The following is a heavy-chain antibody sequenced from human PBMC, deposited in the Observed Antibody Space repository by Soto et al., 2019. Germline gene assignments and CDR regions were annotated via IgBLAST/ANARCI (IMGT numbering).Heavy chain of an antibody. V-gene: IGHV4-39*01. D-gene: IGHD5-12*01. J-gene: IGHJ4*02. Sequence: PSETLSLTCTVSGGSISSSSYYWGWIRQPPGKGLEWIGSIYYSGSTYYNPSLKSRVTISVDTSKNEFSLKLSSVTAADTAVYYCARHHVDIVATIELDYFDYWGQGTLVTVSS. CDR1: GGSISSSSYY. CDR3: ARHHVDIVATIELDYFDY. CDR2: IYYSGST.